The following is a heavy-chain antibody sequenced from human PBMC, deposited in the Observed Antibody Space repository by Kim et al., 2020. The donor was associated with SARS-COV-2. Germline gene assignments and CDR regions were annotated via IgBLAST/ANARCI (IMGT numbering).Heavy chain of an antibody. D-gene: IGHD5-18*01. CDR2: IWYHGGNT. J-gene: IGHJ3*02. V-gene: IGHV3-33*01. CDR3: ASDESGYSYGCNI. CDR1: GFTFNNYG. Sequence: GGSLRLSCSASGFTFNNYGMHWVRQAPGKGLEWVAFIWYHGGNTYYADSVKGRFTISRDNSKNTLYLQMNSLRAEDTAFYYCASDESGYSYGCNIWGQGTMVTVSS.